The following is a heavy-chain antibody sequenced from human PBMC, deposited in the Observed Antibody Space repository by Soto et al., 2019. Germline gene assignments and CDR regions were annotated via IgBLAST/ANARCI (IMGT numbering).Heavy chain of an antibody. CDR1: GGSISSSSYY. CDR2: IYYSGST. D-gene: IGHD5-18*01. V-gene: IGHV4-39*01. J-gene: IGHJ5*02. CDR3: ARQGGGDTAMVAWPKGPSNQQLEPPTPLNWFDP. Sequence: SQTLSLTCTVSGGSISSSSYYWGWIRQPPGKGLEWIGSIYYSGSTYYNPSLKSRVTISVDTSKNQFSLKVSSVTAADTAVYYCARQGGGDTAMVAWPKGPSNQQLEPPTPLNWFDPWGQGTLVTVSS.